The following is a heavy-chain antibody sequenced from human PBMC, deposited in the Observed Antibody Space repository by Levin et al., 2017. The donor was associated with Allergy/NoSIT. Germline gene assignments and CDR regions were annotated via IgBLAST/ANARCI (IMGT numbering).Heavy chain of an antibody. D-gene: IGHD5-24*01. V-gene: IGHV5-51*01. CDR3: ARKIERATSWFDP. CDR2: IYPGDSDT. Sequence: GESLKISCKGSGYSFTNYWIGWVRQMPGKGLEWMGTIYPGDSDTRYSPSFQGQVTISADKSISTAYLQWNNLKASDTAMYYCARKIERATSWFDPWGQGTLVTVSS. J-gene: IGHJ5*02. CDR1: GYSFTNYW.